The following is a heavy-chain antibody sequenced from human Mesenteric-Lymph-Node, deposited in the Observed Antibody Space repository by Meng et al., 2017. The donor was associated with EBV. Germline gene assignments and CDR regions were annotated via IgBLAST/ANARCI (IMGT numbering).Heavy chain of an antibody. CDR2: INTNTGNP. Sequence: QVQLVQSGSELKKPXXXXKVXXKXSGYTFTSYAMNWVRQAPGQGLEWMGWINTNTGNPTYAQGFTGRFVFSLDTSVSTAYLQISSLKAEDTAVYHCARDLNNIAHGWWFAPWGQGTLVTVSS. CDR1: GYTFTSYA. CDR3: ARDLNNIAHGWWFAP. J-gene: IGHJ5*02. D-gene: IGHD1/OR15-1a*01. V-gene: IGHV7-4-1*02.